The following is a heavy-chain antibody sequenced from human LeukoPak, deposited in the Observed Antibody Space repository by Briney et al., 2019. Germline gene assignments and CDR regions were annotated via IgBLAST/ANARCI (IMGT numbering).Heavy chain of an antibody. J-gene: IGHJ4*02. CDR2: ISTSGNT. D-gene: IGHD3-3*01. CDR1: GDSIGNDY. CDR3: ARHRGEVLYYDFWSGYFLFDY. V-gene: IGHV4-4*07. Sequence: SETLSLTCTVSGDSIGNDYWSWIRQSAGKGPEWIGRISTSGNTDYNPSLRSRVTMSMDTSRNQFSLTLTSMTAADTAVYYCARHRGEVLYYDFWSGYFLFDYWGQGTLVTVSS.